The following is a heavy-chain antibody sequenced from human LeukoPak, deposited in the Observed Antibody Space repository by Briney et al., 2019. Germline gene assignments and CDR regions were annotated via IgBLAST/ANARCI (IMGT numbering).Heavy chain of an antibody. D-gene: IGHD2-15*01. CDR1: GFTFSTFS. Sequence: GGSLRLSCAASGFTFSTFSMNWVRQAPGKGLEWIASINSNSYIYYADSVKGRFTISRDNAKNSLYLQMNSLGAEDTAVYYCAREGGFCFGETCRYFDYWGQGTLVTVSS. J-gene: IGHJ4*02. CDR2: INSNSYI. CDR3: AREGGFCFGETCRYFDY. V-gene: IGHV3-21*01.